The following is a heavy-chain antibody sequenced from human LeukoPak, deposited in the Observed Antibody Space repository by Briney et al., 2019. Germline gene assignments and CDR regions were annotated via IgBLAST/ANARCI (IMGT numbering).Heavy chain of an antibody. V-gene: IGHV3-21*01. CDR1: EFTFSSYS. J-gene: IGHJ4*02. CDR2: IRGTSDYI. D-gene: IGHD6-13*01. Sequence: GGSLRLSCAASEFTFSSYSMNWVRQSPGKGREWASSIRGTSDYIYYADSVKGRFTISRDNSKNTLYLQMNSLRAEDTAVYYCAKDGYSSSWYVSYFDYWGQGTLVTVSS. CDR3: AKDGYSSSWYVSYFDY.